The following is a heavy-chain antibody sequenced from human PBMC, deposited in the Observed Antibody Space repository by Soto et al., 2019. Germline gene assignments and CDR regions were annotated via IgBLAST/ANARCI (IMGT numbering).Heavy chain of an antibody. CDR2: ISHDGSNK. D-gene: IGHD2-2*01. CDR3: APAYCSSTSCRAEYIQH. J-gene: IGHJ1*01. CDR1: GFTFSSYA. V-gene: IGHV3-30-3*01. Sequence: GWSLRLSCAASGFTFSSYAMHWVRQAPGKGLEWVAVISHDGSNKYYADSVKGRFTISRDNSKNTLYLQMNSLRAEDTAVYYCAPAYCSSTSCRAEYIQHWGQGNLVTVSS.